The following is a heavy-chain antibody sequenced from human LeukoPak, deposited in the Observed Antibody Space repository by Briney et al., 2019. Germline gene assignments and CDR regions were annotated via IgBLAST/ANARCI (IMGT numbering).Heavy chain of an antibody. CDR2: IRYDRGKT. CDR3: ARERRYSYGVDAFDI. CDR1: GFSFTNYG. D-gene: IGHD5-18*01. Sequence: GGSLRLSCAASGFSFTNYGMHWVRQAPGKGLEWVAFIRYDRGKTHYVDSVKGRFTVSRGNSNKTLYLQMNGLRAEDTAVYYCARERRYSYGVDAFDIWGQGTMVTVSS. V-gene: IGHV3-30*02. J-gene: IGHJ3*02.